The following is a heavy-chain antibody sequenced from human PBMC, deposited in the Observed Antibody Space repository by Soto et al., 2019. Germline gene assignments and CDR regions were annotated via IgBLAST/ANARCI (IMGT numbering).Heavy chain of an antibody. D-gene: IGHD2-2*01. Sequence: GGSLRLSCAASGFTFSTYAMNWVRQAPGKGLEWVSTISDSGSTYYADSVKGRFTISRDNSKNTLYLQMNSLRAEDTAVYYCAKGGEGICSSTSCLYYFDYWGQGTLVTVSS. J-gene: IGHJ4*02. CDR1: GFTFSTYA. CDR2: ISDSGST. V-gene: IGHV3-23*01. CDR3: AKGGEGICSSTSCLYYFDY.